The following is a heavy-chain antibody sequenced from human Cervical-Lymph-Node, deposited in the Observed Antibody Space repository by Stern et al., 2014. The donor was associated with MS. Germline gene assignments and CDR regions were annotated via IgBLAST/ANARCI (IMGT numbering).Heavy chain of an antibody. J-gene: IGHJ4*02. V-gene: IGHV3-33*01. D-gene: IGHD2-2*01. Sequence: MQLVESGGGVVQPGRSLRLSCAASGFTFSSYGMHWVRQAPGKGLEWVAVIWYDGSNKYYADSVKGRFTISRDNSKNTLYLQMNSLRAEDTAVYYCARDRNNIVVVPAARVFDYWGQGTLVTVSS. CDR2: IWYDGSNK. CDR1: GFTFSSYG. CDR3: ARDRNNIVVVPAARVFDY.